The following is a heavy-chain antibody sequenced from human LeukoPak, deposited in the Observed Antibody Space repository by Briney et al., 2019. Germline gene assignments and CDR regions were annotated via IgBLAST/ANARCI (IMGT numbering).Heavy chain of an antibody. CDR2: ISRSSSYI. CDR1: GFTFSSYS. D-gene: IGHD5-12*01. J-gene: IGHJ4*02. V-gene: IGHV3-21*01. Sequence: GGSLRLSCAASGFTFSSYSMNWVRQAPGKGLEWVSSISRSSSYIYYADSVKGRFTISRDNAKNSLYLQMNSLRAEDTAMYYCVRGGTWPTYSDYWGQGILVTVSS. CDR3: VRGGTWPTYSDY.